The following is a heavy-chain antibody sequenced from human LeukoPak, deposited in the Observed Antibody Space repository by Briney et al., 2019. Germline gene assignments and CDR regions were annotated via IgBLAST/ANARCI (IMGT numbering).Heavy chain of an antibody. CDR3: AKSQRLVDY. D-gene: IGHD6-25*01. J-gene: IGHJ4*02. CDR1: GFTFSSYA. V-gene: IGHV3-23*01. Sequence: GGSLRLSCPVSGFTFSSYAMSWVRQAPGRGLEWVSVISTSGESAYYADSVKGRFTISRDNSKNTLYLQMNSLRAEDTAVYYCAKSQRLVDYWGQGALVTVSS. CDR2: ISTSGESA.